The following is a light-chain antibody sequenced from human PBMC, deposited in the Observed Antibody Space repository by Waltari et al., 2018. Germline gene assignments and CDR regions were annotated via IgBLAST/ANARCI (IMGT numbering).Light chain of an antibody. J-gene: IGKJ3*01. CDR2: WAS. CDR3: QQYFSFPLT. Sequence: IVLTQSPDSLPGSLGVRATTKRRATQSVLYTSNNKNYLASYQQKPGQPPKLLIYWASTRESGVPDRFSGGGSGTDFTLTINSLQAEDVAVYYCQQYFSFPLTFGPGTKVDIK. CDR1: QSVLYTSNNKNY. V-gene: IGKV4-1*01.